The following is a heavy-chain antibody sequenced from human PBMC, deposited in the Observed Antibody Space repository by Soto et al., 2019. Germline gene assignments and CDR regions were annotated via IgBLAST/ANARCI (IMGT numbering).Heavy chain of an antibody. D-gene: IGHD5-12*01. CDR1: GFTIRNYA. V-gene: IGHV3-23*04. CDR2: ISGGSDRT. CDR3: EGSWT. Sequence: EVQVVESGGDLVQPGGSLRLSCAASGFTIRNYAMSWVRQAPGKALEWVSSISGGSDRTYYADSVKGRFTIFKDNSKNTLYLQMSSLRVEDTAVYHCEGSWTWGQGTMVTVSS. J-gene: IGHJ3*01.